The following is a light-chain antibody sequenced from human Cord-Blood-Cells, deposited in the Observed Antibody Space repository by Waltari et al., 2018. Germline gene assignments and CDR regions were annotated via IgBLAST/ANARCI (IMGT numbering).Light chain of an antibody. V-gene: IGLV2-11*01. J-gene: IGLJ1*01. CDR1: SRDVGGYTY. CDR3: CSYAGSYTYV. CDR2: DVS. Sequence: QSALTQPRSVSGSPGQSVTISCTGPSRDVGGYTYVSWYQQHPGKAPNLMIYDVSKRPSGVPDRFSGSKSGNTASLTISGLQAEDEADYYCCSYAGSYTYVFGTGTKVTVL.